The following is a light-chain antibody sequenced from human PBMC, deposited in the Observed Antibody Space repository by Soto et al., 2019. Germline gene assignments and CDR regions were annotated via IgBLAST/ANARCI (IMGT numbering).Light chain of an antibody. V-gene: IGKV1-33*01. CDR3: QQYDTLPPFT. J-gene: IGKJ2*01. CDR1: QDIYIY. Sequence: DIQMTQSPAALSVSVGERVTITCQASQDIYIYLKWYQQKQGEAPNLLIYDASNLETGVPSRFSGSGSGTHFTLTITSLQPEDVATYYCQQYDTLPPFTFGPGTRLDLK. CDR2: DAS.